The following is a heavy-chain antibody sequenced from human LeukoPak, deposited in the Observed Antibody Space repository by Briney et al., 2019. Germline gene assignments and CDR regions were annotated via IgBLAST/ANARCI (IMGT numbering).Heavy chain of an antibody. Sequence: SVKASCKASGGTFSSYAISWVRQAPGQGLEWMGGIIPIFGTANYAQKFQGRVTITADESTSTAYMELSSLRSEDTAVYYCARDRDSSGWYHYYYGMDVWGQGTTVTVSS. CDR1: GGTFSSYA. CDR3: ARDRDSSGWYHYYYGMDV. J-gene: IGHJ6*02. V-gene: IGHV1-69*01. CDR2: IIPIFGTA. D-gene: IGHD6-19*01.